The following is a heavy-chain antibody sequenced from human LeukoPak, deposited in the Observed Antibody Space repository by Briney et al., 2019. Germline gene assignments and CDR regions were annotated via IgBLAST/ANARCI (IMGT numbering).Heavy chain of an antibody. CDR2: ISAYHGNT. J-gene: IGHJ4*02. D-gene: IGHD5-24*01. CDR3: ARCGRDGYNWDLPFDY. V-gene: IGHV1-18*01. Sequence: GASVRLSCKASGYTFTSDGISWVRQAPGQGLEWMGWISAYHGNTNYAKKLQGRVTMNTDTSTSIAYMELRSLRSADTAVYYCARCGRDGYNWDLPFDYWGQGTLVTVSS. CDR1: GYTFTSDG.